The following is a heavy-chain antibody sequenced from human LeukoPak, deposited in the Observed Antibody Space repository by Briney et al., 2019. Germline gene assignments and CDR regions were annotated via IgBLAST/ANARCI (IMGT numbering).Heavy chain of an antibody. CDR1: GFTFSGYG. V-gene: IGHV3-23*01. J-gene: IGHJ4*02. CDR2: ISGSGGST. Sequence: GGSLRLSCAASGFTFSGYGMSWVRQAPGKGLKWVSAISGSGGSTYYADSVKGRVTISRDNSKNTLYLQMNSLRAEDTAVYYCAKGVGYCSGGSCQQFDYWGQGTLVTVSS. D-gene: IGHD2-15*01. CDR3: AKGVGYCSGGSCQQFDY.